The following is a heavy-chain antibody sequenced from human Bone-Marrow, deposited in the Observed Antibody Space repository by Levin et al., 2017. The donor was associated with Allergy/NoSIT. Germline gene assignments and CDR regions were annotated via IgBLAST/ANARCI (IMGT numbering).Heavy chain of an antibody. CDR2: ISHSGST. V-gene: IGHV4-39*01. CDR3: ARRVTVTTGEIDY. CDR1: GGPISSSSHY. D-gene: IGHD4-17*01. J-gene: IGHJ4*02. Sequence: MTSETLSLTCTVSGGPISSSSHYWAWIRQSPGKGLEWIGSISHSGSTYNHPSLKSRLTMSVDTSKSQFSLMLTSVTAADTAIYYCARRVTVTTGEIDYWGQGTLVTVSS.